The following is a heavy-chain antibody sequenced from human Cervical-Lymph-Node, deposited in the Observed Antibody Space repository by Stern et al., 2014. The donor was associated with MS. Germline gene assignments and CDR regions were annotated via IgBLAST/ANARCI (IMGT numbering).Heavy chain of an antibody. CDR1: GYTFTTYY. CDR3: ARVLSLAASDS. Sequence: VQLEESGAELRKPGASVKISCEASGYTFTTYYMHWVRQAPGQGLEWVALFNPSGGKTTYAQRFQGRVTVTGDTSTSTVYMELTGMRSEDTAVYYCARVLSLAASDSWGQGTLVIVSS. V-gene: IGHV1-46*01. CDR2: FNPSGGKT. D-gene: IGHD6-13*01. J-gene: IGHJ4*02.